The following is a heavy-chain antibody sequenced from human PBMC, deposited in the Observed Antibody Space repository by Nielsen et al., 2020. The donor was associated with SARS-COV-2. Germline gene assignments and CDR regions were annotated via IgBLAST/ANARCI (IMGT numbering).Heavy chain of an antibody. CDR3: ARVDTAMVTEYFDY. V-gene: IGHV1-3*01. Sequence: ASVKVSCKASGYTFTSYGISWVRQAPGQRLEWMGWINAGNGNTKYSQKFQGRVTITRDTSASTAYMELSSLRSEDTAVYYCARVDTAMVTEYFDYWGQGTLVTVSS. CDR2: INAGNGNT. D-gene: IGHD5-18*01. J-gene: IGHJ4*02. CDR1: GYTFTSYG.